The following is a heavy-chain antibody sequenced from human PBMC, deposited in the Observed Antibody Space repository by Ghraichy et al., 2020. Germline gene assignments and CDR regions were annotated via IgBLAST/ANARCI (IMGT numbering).Heavy chain of an antibody. CDR1: GGSISSANYY. Sequence: SQTLSLTCTVSGGSISSANYYWGWLRQPPGQGLEWIGSIDYTETTYDNPSLKGRVIISADTSKNQFSLKLDSVSAADTAVYYCTRHVFSDGGTPRVRNWFDPWGQGTLVTVSS. D-gene: IGHD3-10*01. CDR2: IDYTETT. CDR3: TRHVFSDGGTPRVRNWFDP. J-gene: IGHJ5*02. V-gene: IGHV4-39*01.